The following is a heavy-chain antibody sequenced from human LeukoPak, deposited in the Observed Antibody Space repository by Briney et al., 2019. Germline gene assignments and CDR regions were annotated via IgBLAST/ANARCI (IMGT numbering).Heavy chain of an antibody. CDR3: ARGGWSLDY. CDR1: GGSINNYY. J-gene: IGHJ4*01. Sequence: SETLSLTCTVSGGSINNYYWSWVRQPPGKGLEWIGYIYYTGSTNYTPSLKSRVTMSVDTSKNQFSLKLSSVTAADTAVYYCARGGWSLDYWGHGTLVTVSS. D-gene: IGHD2-15*01. CDR2: IYYTGST. V-gene: IGHV4-59*01.